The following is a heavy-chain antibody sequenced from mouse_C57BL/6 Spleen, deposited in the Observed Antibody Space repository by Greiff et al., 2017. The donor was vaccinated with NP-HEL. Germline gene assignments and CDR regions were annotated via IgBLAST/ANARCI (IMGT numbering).Heavy chain of an antibody. CDR3: TRAPYYYGSSGYFDV. V-gene: IGHV5-9-1*02. CDR2: ISSGGDYI. J-gene: IGHJ1*03. Sequence: EVKLVESGEGLVKPGGSLKLSCAASGFTFSSYAMSWVRQTPEKRLEWVAYISSGGDYIYYADTVKGRFTISRDNARKTLYLQMSSLKSEDTAMYYCTRAPYYYGSSGYFDVWGTGTTVTVSS. D-gene: IGHD1-1*01. CDR1: GFTFSSYA.